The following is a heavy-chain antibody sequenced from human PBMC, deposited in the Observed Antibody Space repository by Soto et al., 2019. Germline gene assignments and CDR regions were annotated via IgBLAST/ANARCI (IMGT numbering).Heavy chain of an antibody. CDR2: IYYSGST. V-gene: IGHV4-31*03. CDR1: GGSISSGGYY. CDR3: ARVPTRPPNLYYFDY. Sequence: PSETLSLTCTVSGGSISSGGYYWSWIRQHPGKGLEWIGYIYYSGSTYYNPSLKSRVTISVDTSKNQFSLKLSSVTAADTAVYYCARVPTRPPNLYYFDYWGQGTLVTVSS. J-gene: IGHJ4*02.